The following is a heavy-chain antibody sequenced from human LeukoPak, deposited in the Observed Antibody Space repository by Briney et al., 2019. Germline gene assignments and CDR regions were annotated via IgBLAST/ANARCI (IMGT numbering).Heavy chain of an antibody. CDR2: ISSSSSYI. D-gene: IGHD3-3*01. CDR3: ARASGQHGYYDFWSGYCAFDI. J-gene: IGHJ3*02. V-gene: IGHV3-21*01. Sequence: KSGGSLRLSCAASGFTFSSYSMNWVRQAPGKGLEWVSSISSSSSYIYYADSVKGRFTISRDNAKNSLYLQMNSLRAEDTAVYYCARASGQHGYYDFWSGYCAFDIWGQGTMVTVSS. CDR1: GFTFSSYS.